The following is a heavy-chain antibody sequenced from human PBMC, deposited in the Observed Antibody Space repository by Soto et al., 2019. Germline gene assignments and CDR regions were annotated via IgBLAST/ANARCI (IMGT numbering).Heavy chain of an antibody. V-gene: IGHV3-23*01. CDR1: GFTFSSYA. CDR3: ALRLNYYESSAKAALDI. Sequence: GSLRLSCAASGFTFSSYAMSWVRQAPGKGLEWVSAISGSGGSTYYADSVKGRFTISRDNSKNTLYLQMNSLRAEDTAVYYCALRLNYYESSAKAALDIWGQGTMVTVSS. CDR2: ISGSGGST. J-gene: IGHJ3*02. D-gene: IGHD3-22*01.